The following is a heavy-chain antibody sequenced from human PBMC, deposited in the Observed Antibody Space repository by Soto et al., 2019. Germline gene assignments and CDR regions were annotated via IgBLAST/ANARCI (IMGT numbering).Heavy chain of an antibody. J-gene: IGHJ4*02. D-gene: IGHD1-1*01. V-gene: IGHV3-64D*06. CDR1: GFTFSSYA. CDR2: ISSNGGST. Sequence: PGGSLRLSCSASGFTFSSYAMHWVRQAPGKGLEYVSAISSNGGSTYYADSVKGRFTISRDNSKNTLYLQMSSLRAEDTAVYYCVKSPVQLERSFTYIDYWGQGTLVTVSS. CDR3: VKSPVQLERSFTYIDY.